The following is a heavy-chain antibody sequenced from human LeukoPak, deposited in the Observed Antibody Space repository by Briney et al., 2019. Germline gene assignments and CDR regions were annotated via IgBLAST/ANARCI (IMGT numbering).Heavy chain of an antibody. D-gene: IGHD2-2*01. CDR2: IYSGGST. J-gene: IGHJ6*02. CDR3: ARDCSSTSCYPYYGMDV. Sequence: DPGGSLRLPCAASGFTVSGNYMSWVRQAPGKGLEWVSIIYSGGSTYYADSVKGRFTISRDNSKNTLYLQLNSLRAEDTAVYYCARDCSSTSCYPYYGMDVWGQGTTVTVSS. V-gene: IGHV3-53*01. CDR1: GFTVSGNY.